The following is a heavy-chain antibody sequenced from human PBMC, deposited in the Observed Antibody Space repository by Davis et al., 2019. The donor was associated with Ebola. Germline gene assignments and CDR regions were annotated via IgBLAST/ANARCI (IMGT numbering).Heavy chain of an antibody. Sequence: PGGSLRLSCTVSGVSISRHYWSWIRQPPGKRLEWIGSIYYTGNAYYNSSLASRATISVVTSKNQFSLKLTSVTAADTAMYYCSERGSSVWGQGTLVTVSS. CDR2: IYYTGNA. J-gene: IGHJ4*02. D-gene: IGHD3-10*01. V-gene: IGHV4-59*03. CDR3: SERGSSV. CDR1: GVSISRHY.